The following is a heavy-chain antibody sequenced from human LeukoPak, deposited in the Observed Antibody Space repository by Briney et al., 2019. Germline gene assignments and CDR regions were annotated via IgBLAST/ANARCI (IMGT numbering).Heavy chain of an antibody. CDR3: AKSPMRGVVKDY. Sequence: GGSLRPSCAASGFTFSSYAMSWVRQAPGKGLEWVSAISGSGGSTYYADSVKGRFTISRDNSKNTLYLQMNSLRAEDTAVYYCAKSPMRGVVKDYWGQGTLVTVSS. V-gene: IGHV3-23*01. CDR2: ISGSGGST. J-gene: IGHJ4*02. D-gene: IGHD3-22*01. CDR1: GFTFSSYA.